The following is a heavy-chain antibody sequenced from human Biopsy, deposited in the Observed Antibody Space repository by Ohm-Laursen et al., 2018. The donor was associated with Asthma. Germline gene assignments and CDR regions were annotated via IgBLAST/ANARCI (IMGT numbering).Heavy chain of an antibody. CDR2: FNTGNGDT. D-gene: IGHD3-9*01. J-gene: IGHJ3*01. Sequence: SVKVSCKASGYSFATNAMHWVRQAPGQRPEWMGWFNTGNGDTRYSQKFQGRVTITRDTSASTAYMELRSLRSEDTATYYCARTYYDFLTGQVKDVFGVWGQGTMVTVSS. CDR3: ARTYYDFLTGQVKDVFGV. V-gene: IGHV1-3*04. CDR1: GYSFATNA.